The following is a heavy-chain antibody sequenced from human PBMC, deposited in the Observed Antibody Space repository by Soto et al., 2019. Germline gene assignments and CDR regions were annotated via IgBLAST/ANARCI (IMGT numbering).Heavy chain of an antibody. J-gene: IGHJ4*01. Sequence: GGSLRLSCAASGFTFSNAWINWVRQAPGKGLEWVGRVKSKNDGGTTDFAAPVKGRFAISRDDSKNMVYLEMNSLQTEDTAVYYCTTDSYITSIIVRFDYWGHGTLVTVSS. D-gene: IGHD3-22*01. V-gene: IGHV3-15*07. CDR2: VKSKNDGGTT. CDR3: TTDSYITSIIVRFDY. CDR1: GFTFSNAW.